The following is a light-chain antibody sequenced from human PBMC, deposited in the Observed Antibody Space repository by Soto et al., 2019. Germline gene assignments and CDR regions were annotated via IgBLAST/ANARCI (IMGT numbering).Light chain of an antibody. V-gene: IGKV1-5*03. CDR2: KAS. CDR3: QQYGSYSRT. Sequence: DIQMTQSPSTLPASVGDRVTITCRASQSISSWLAWYQQKPGKAPKLLLYKASSLESGVPSRFSGSGSGTEFTLTISSLQPQDFATYYCQQYGSYSRTFGKGTKVEIK. J-gene: IGKJ1*01. CDR1: QSISSW.